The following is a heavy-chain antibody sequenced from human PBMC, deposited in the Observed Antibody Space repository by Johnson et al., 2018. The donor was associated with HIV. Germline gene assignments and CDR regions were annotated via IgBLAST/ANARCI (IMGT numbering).Heavy chain of an antibody. Sequence: EVQLVESGGGLVQSGESLRLSCAASGITVNTNYMSWVRRAPGKGLEWVSVIFSVGNTYYADSVKGRFTISRDNSRNMLYLQMNSLRPEDTAVYYCASPLEAAAGPMDAFDIWGQGTMVTVSS. V-gene: IGHV3-66*02. CDR3: ASPLEAAAGPMDAFDI. CDR1: GITVNTNY. J-gene: IGHJ3*02. D-gene: IGHD6-13*01. CDR2: IFSVGNT.